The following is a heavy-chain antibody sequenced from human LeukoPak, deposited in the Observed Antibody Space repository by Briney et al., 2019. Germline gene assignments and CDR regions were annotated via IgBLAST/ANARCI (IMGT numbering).Heavy chain of an antibody. V-gene: IGHV3-48*03. CDR1: GFTFSSYE. CDR2: ISSSDNTI. J-gene: IGHJ4*02. D-gene: IGHD7-27*01. Sequence: GGSLRLSCAASGFTFSSYEMNWVRKAPGKGLEWVSYISSSDNTIYYADSVKGRFTISRDNAKNSLYLQMNSLRAEDTAVYYCARDINWVGGYWGQGTLVTVSS. CDR3: ARDINWVGGY.